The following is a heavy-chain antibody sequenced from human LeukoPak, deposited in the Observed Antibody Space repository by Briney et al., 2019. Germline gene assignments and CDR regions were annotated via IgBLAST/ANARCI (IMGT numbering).Heavy chain of an antibody. J-gene: IGHJ4*02. D-gene: IGHD3-9*01. CDR3: AIERAPLRYFDY. CDR1: GGSVSSGSYY. V-gene: IGHV4-61*01. CDR2: IYYSGST. Sequence: PSETLSLTCTASGGSVSSGSYYWSWIGQPPGQGLECIGNIYYSGSTNYNPSLTSRITISVDSSKNRFSLKLSSGTAADTAVYYCAIERAPLRYFDYWGQGTLVTVSS.